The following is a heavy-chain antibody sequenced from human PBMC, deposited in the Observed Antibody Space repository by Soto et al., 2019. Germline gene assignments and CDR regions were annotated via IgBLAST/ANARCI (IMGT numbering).Heavy chain of an antibody. CDR3: ARDGARYNIVVVVAATPEYYYYGMDV. D-gene: IGHD2-15*01. V-gene: IGHV1-18*04. J-gene: IGHJ6*02. Sequence: ASVKVSCKASGYTFTIYGISCVLQAPVQGLEWMGCISAYNGNTNYAQKLQGRVTMTTDTSTSTAYMELRSLRSDDTAVYYCARDGARYNIVVVVAATPEYYYYGMDVWGQGTTVTVSS. CDR2: ISAYNGNT. CDR1: GYTFTIYG.